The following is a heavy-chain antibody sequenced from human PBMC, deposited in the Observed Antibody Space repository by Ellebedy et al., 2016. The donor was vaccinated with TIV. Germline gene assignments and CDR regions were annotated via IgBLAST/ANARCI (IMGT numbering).Heavy chain of an antibody. D-gene: IGHD3-10*01. CDR2: LSGSGGST. J-gene: IGHJ6*02. V-gene: IGHV3-23*01. CDR1: GFTVSSNY. Sequence: PGGSLRLSCAASGFTVSSNYMSWVRQAPGKGLEWVSSLSGSGGSTYYADSVKGRFTISRDNSKNTLYLQMNSLRAEDTAVYYCAKRVTMVRGVITYYHYAMDVWGQGTTVTVSS. CDR3: AKRVTMVRGVITYYHYAMDV.